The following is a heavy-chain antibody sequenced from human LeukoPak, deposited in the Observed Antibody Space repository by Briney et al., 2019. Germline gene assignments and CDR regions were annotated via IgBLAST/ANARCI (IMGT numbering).Heavy chain of an antibody. CDR3: ARAPRGNFDY. CDR1: GFTFSSYE. V-gene: IGHV3-21*01. J-gene: IGHJ4*02. CDR2: ISSSSSYI. Sequence: GGSLRLSCAASGFTFSSYEMNWVRQAPGKGLEWVSSISSSSSYIYYADSVKGRFTISRDNAKNSLYLQMNSLRAEDTAVYYCARAPRGNFDYWGQGTLVTVSS.